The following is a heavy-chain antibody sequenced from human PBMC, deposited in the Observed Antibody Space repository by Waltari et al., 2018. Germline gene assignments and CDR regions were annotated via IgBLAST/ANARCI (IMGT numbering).Heavy chain of an antibody. D-gene: IGHD1-26*01. CDR3: AREQEIIVTPQGAFDI. V-gene: IGHV4-4*07. CDR1: GGSISSYY. Sequence: QVQLQESGPGLVKPSETLSLTCTVSGGSISSYYWSWIRQPAGKGLEWIGRIYTSGSTNYNPSLKSRVTMSVDTSKNQFSLKLSSVTAADTAVYYCAREQEIIVTPQGAFDIWGQGTMVTVSS. CDR2: IYTSGST. J-gene: IGHJ3*02.